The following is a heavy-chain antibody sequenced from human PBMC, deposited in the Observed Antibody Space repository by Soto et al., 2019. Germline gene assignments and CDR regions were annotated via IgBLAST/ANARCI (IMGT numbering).Heavy chain of an antibody. CDR2: IDYDGTTT. J-gene: IGHJ1*01. D-gene: IGHD2-2*01. CDR1: GFSFDSYW. CDR3: TRGPRASSGGTGAY. Sequence: EVQLVESGGGLVQPGGSLRLSCAASGFSFDSYWMHWVRQAPGQGPMWVSRIDYDGTTTNYADSVKGRFTISRDNAESTLYLQMNSLGPEDTAVYYCTRGPRASSGGTGAYWGKGTLVTVSS. V-gene: IGHV3-74*01.